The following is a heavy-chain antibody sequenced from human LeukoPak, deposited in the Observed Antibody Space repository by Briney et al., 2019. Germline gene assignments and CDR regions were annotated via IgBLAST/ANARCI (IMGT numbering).Heavy chain of an antibody. D-gene: IGHD3-22*01. CDR2: IYYSGST. V-gene: IGHV4-31*03. CDR3: ARDGYYYDSSGPKPHAAFDI. J-gene: IGHJ3*02. Sequence: SQTLSLTCTVSGGSISSGGYYWSWIRQHPGQGLEWIGYIYYSGSTYYNPSLKSRVTISVDTSKNQFSLKLSSVTAADTAVYYCARDGYYYDSSGPKPHAAFDIWGQGTMVTVSS. CDR1: GGSISSGGYY.